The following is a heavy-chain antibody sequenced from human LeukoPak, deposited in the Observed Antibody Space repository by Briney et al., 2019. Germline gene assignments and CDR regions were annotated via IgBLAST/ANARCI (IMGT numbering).Heavy chain of an antibody. Sequence: GKSLRLSCAASGFTFNIYALHWVRQSPGKGLEWVAVISYDGNTKYYADSVRGRFIISRDNFRNTLHLQMNSLTVEDTALYYCARHLDVEKCVSSTPVCYGVYCYSPDAGDDAFDIWGQGTMVTVSS. J-gene: IGHJ3*02. D-gene: IGHD2-8*01. CDR3: ARHLDVEKCVSSTPVCYGVYCYSPDAGDDAFDI. V-gene: IGHV3-30*14. CDR2: ISYDGNTK. CDR1: GFTFNIYA.